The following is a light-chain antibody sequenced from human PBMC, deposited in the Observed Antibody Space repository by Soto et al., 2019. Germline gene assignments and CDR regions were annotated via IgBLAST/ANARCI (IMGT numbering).Light chain of an antibody. CDR3: QQYGSSPLT. V-gene: IGKV3-20*01. Sequence: EIVLTQSPGTLSLSPGERATLSCRASQSVSGSYVAWYRQKPGQAPRLLIYGASSRATGIPDRFSGSGSGTDFTLTITRLEPEDFAVYYCQQYGSSPLTFGQGTKLEIK. CDR2: GAS. J-gene: IGKJ2*01. CDR1: QSVSGSY.